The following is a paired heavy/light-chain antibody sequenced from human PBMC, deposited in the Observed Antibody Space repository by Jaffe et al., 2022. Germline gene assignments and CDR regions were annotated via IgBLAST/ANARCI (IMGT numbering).Heavy chain of an antibody. Sequence: QVQLQESGPGLVKPSQTLSLTCTVSGGSISSGSYYWIWIRQPAGKGLEWIGRIYTTGSTNYNPSLKSRVTISVDTSKNQFSLKLSSVTAADTAVYYCARSVGDYYDSSVRRWFDPWGQGTLVTVSS. CDR2: IYTTGST. J-gene: IGHJ5*02. D-gene: IGHD3-22*01. V-gene: IGHV4-61*02. CDR1: GGSISSGSYY. CDR3: ARSVGDYYDSSVRRWFDP.
Light chain of an antibody. Sequence: DIQMTQSPSSLSASVGDRVTITCRASQSISSYLNWYQQKPGKAPKLLIYAASSLQGGVPSRFSGSESGTDFTLTISSLQPEDFATYYCQQSYSIPRTFGQGTKVEIK. CDR3: QQSYSIPRT. CDR2: AAS. CDR1: QSISSY. V-gene: IGKV1-39*01. J-gene: IGKJ1*01.